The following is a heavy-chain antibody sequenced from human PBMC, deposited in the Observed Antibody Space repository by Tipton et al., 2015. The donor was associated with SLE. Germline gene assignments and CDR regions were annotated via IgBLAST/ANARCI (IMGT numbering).Heavy chain of an antibody. CDR1: GGSISSYY. Sequence: LRLSCTVSGGSISSYYWSWIRQPPGKGLEWIGYVYYSGSTNYNPSLKSRVTISVDTSKKQFSLKLSSVTAADPAVYYCASGYCSSASCYAFDIWGQGTRVTVSS. CDR3: ASGYCSSASCYAFDI. J-gene: IGHJ3*02. D-gene: IGHD2-2*03. CDR2: VYYSGST. V-gene: IGHV4-59*01.